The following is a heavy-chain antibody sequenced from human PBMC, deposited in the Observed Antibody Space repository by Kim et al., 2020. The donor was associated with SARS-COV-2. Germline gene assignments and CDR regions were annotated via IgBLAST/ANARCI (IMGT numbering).Heavy chain of an antibody. CDR1: GFTFSSYA. D-gene: IGHD3-22*01. CDR2: ISYDGSNK. J-gene: IGHJ5*02. Sequence: GGSLRLSCAASGFTFSSYAMHWVRQAPGKGLEWVAVISYDGSNKYYADSVKGRFTISRDNSKNTLYLQMNSLRAEDTAVYYCARDNYYDSSGYYDSRRFDPWGQGTLVTVSS. CDR3: ARDNYYDSSGYYDSRRFDP. V-gene: IGHV3-30*04.